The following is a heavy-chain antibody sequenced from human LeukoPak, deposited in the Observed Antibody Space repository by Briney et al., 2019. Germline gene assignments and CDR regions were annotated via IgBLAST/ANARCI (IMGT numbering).Heavy chain of an antibody. CDR1: GDSINNFY. CDR3: ARHTNWNGDYYYYYYMDV. D-gene: IGHD1-1*01. Sequence: PSETLSLTCTVSGDSINNFYWSWIRQPAGKGLEWIGRVYSSGTTDYNPSLKSRVSMSVDTSSNQFSLKLSSVTAADTAVYYCARHTNWNGDYYYYYYMDVWGKGTTVTISS. CDR2: VYSSGTT. J-gene: IGHJ6*03. V-gene: IGHV4-4*07.